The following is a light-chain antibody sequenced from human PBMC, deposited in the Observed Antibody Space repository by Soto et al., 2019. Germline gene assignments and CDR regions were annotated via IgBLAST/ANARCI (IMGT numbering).Light chain of an antibody. CDR1: SGINVGTYR. Sequence: QAVVTQPSSLSASPGASASLTCTLRSGINVGTYRIYWYQQKRGSPPQYLLRYKSDSAKQQGSGVPSRFSGSKDASANAGILLSSGLQSEDEADYYCMIWHSRASRVFGGGTKLTVL. CDR3: MIWHSRASRV. V-gene: IGLV5-45*03. CDR2: YKSDSAK. J-gene: IGLJ3*02.